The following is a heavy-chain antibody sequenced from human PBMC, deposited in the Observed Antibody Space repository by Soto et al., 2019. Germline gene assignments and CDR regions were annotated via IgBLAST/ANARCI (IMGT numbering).Heavy chain of an antibody. CDR3: ARDYDFWSGSVDAFDI. CDR1: GYTFTSYG. Sequence: ASVKVSCKASGYTFTSYGISWVRQAPGQGLEWMGWISAYNGNTNYAQKLQGRVTMTTDTSTSTAYMELRSLRSDDTAVYYCARDYDFWSGSVDAFDIWCQGTMVTVSS. V-gene: IGHV1-18*01. D-gene: IGHD3-3*01. J-gene: IGHJ3*02. CDR2: ISAYNGNT.